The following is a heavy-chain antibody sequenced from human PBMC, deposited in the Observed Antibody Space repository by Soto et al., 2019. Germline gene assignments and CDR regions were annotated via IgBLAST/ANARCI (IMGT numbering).Heavy chain of an antibody. CDR1: GGSISSYY. CDR2: IYYSGST. V-gene: IGHV4-59*01. Sequence: PSETLSLTCTVSGGSISSYYWSWVRQPPGKGLELIGYIYYSGSTNYNPSLKSRVTISVDTSKNLFSLKLSSVTAADTAVYYCARGNDFWSGSYYYYGMDVWGQGTTVTVS. J-gene: IGHJ6*02. CDR3: ARGNDFWSGSYYYYGMDV. D-gene: IGHD3-3*01.